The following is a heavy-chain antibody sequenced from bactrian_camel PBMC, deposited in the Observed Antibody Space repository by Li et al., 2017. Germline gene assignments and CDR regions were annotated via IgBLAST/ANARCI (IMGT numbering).Heavy chain of an antibody. CDR3: AASTGAMIARLLRRPSDFVY. D-gene: IGHD5*01. J-gene: IGHJ6*01. Sequence: HVQLVESGGGSVQAGESLRLSCVVSGTIDFGECMGWFRQVPGKEREGIAVIIPSGGATVYADSVKGRFTISRDNSKNTVSLQINSLKPEDTAMYYCAASTGAMIARLLRRPSDFVYWGQGTQVTVS. CDR2: IIPSGGAT. CDR1: GTIDFGEC. V-gene: IGHV3-3*01.